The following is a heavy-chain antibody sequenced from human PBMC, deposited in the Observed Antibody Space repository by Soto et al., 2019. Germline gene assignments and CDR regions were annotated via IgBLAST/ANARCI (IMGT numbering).Heavy chain of an antibody. CDR2: VYYSGST. Sequence: SETLSLTCTVSGASVNSENYYWSWIRQPPGKGLGWIGYVYYSGSTNYNPSLKSRATISLDTYRNQFSLKMTSMTSADTAFYYCARGVFRFLQWFDPWGQGTLVTVSS. CDR3: ARGVFRFLQWFDP. D-gene: IGHD3-3*01. V-gene: IGHV4-61*01. CDR1: GASVNSENYY. J-gene: IGHJ5*02.